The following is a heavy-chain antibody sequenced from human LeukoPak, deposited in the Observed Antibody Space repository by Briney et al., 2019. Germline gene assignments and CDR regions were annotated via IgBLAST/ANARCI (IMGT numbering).Heavy chain of an antibody. J-gene: IGHJ4*02. CDR3: ARDYSGSLDY. D-gene: IGHD3-10*01. CDR2: IYYSGST. V-gene: IGHV4-59*01. CDR1: GGSISSYY. Sequence: SETLSLTCTVSGGSISSYYWSWIRQPPGKGLEWIGYIYYSGSTNYSPSLKSRVTISVDTSKNQFSLKLSSVTAADTAVYYCARDYSGSLDYWGQGTLVTVSS.